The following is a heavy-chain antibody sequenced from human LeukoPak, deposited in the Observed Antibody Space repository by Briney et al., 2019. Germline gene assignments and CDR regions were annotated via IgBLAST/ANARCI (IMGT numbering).Heavy chain of an antibody. V-gene: IGHV3-66*01. CDR2: IHSGGST. CDR3: VGATGFGY. Sequence: GGSLRLSCAVSGFTVSINYMSWVRQAPGKGLEWVSVIHSGGSTYYADSVKGRLTSSRDKSKNTVYLQMNSLRAEDTAVYFCVGATGFGYWGQGTLVTVSS. J-gene: IGHJ4*02. D-gene: IGHD4-17*01. CDR1: GFTVSINY.